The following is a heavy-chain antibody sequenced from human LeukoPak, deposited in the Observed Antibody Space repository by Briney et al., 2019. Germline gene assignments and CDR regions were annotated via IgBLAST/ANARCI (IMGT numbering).Heavy chain of an antibody. CDR2: NSGSGGST. D-gene: IGHD3-10*01. J-gene: IGHJ4*02. Sequence: PGGSLRLSCAASGFTFSSYAMSWVRQAPGKGLEWVSANSGSGGSTYYTDSVKGRFTISRDNSKNTLYLQMNSLRAEDTAVYYCAKKGDRDPPYYYGSGTMGVNFDYWGQGTLVTVSS. CDR1: GFTFSSYA. CDR3: AKKGDRDPPYYYGSGTMGVNFDY. V-gene: IGHV3-23*01.